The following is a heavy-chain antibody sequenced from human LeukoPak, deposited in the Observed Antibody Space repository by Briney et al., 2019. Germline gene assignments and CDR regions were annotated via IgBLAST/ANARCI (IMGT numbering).Heavy chain of an antibody. Sequence: ASVKVTCQASGGTLSSYAISWVRPAPAQGLDWMGGIIPIFGTANYAQKFQGRVTITADESTSTAYMELSSLRSEDTAVYYCSRSPPYCSSTSCYAPPFDYWGQGTLVTVCS. CDR3: SRSPPYCSSTSCYAPPFDY. CDR2: IIPIFGTA. D-gene: IGHD2-2*01. V-gene: IGHV1-69*01. J-gene: IGHJ4*02. CDR1: GGTLSSYA.